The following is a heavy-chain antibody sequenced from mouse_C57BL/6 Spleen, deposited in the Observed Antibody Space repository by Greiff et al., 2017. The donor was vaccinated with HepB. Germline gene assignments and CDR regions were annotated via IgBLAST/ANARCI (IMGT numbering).Heavy chain of an antibody. CDR3: AISYDYADYAMDY. D-gene: IGHD2-4*01. V-gene: IGHV1-55*01. Sequence: QVQLQQPGAELVKPGASVKMSCKASGYTFTSYWITWVKQRPGQGLEWIGDIYPGSGSTNYNEKFKSKATLTVDTSSSTAYMQLSSLTSEDSAVYVCAISYDYADYAMDYWGQGTSVTVSA. J-gene: IGHJ4*01. CDR2: IYPGSGST. CDR1: GYTFTSYW.